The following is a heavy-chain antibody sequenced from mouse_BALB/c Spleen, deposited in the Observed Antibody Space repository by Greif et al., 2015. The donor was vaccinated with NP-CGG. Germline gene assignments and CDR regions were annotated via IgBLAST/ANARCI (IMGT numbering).Heavy chain of an antibody. D-gene: IGHD1-1*01. Sequence: EVQLVESGGGLVQPGGSLRLSCATSGFTFTDYYMSWVRQPPGKALEWLGFIRNEANGYTTEYSASVKGRFTISRDNSQSILYLQMNTLRAEDSATYYCARDIRNYGSSYWYFDYWGQGTTLTVSS. CDR2: IRNEANGYTT. CDR1: GFTFTDYY. J-gene: IGHJ2*01. V-gene: IGHV7-3*02. CDR3: ARDIRNYGSSYWYFDY.